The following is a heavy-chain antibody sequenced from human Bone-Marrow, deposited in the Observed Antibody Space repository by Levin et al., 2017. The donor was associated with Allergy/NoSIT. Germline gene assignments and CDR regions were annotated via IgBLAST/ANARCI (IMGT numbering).Heavy chain of an antibody. J-gene: IGHJ4*02. CDR3: ARDYCSGGSCSDSY. CDR2: ISDSGSSM. Sequence: GESLKISCATSGFSFRDYYMTWIRQAPGKGLEWISHISDSGSSMYYADSVKGRFTISRDNAKKSVFLHMNSLRGDDTAVYHCARDYCSGGSCSDSYWGQGTLVTVAS. CDR1: GFSFRDYY. V-gene: IGHV3-11*01. D-gene: IGHD2-15*01.